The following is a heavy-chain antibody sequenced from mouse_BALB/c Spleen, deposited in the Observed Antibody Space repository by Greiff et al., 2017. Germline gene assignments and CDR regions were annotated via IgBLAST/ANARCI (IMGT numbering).Heavy chain of an antibody. CDR2: INPSNGRT. Sequence: VQLQQPGAELVKPGASVKLSCKASGYTFTSYWMHWVKQRPGQGLEWIGEINPSNGRTNYNEKFKSKATLTVDKSSSTAYMQLSSLTSEDSAVYYCARQGLSYGNYGAMDYWGQGTSVTVSS. CDR1: GYTFTSYW. V-gene: IGHV1S81*02. CDR3: ARQGLSYGNYGAMDY. J-gene: IGHJ4*01. D-gene: IGHD2-10*02.